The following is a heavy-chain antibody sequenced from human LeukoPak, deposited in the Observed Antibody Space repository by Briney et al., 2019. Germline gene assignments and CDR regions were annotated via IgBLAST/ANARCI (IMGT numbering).Heavy chain of an antibody. V-gene: IGHV3-33*01. Sequence: GRSLRLSCAASGFTFSSYGMHWVRQAPGKGLEWVAVIWYDGSNKYYADSVKGRFTISRDNSKNTLYLQMNSLRAEDTAAYYCARDRRIAAPPDYWGQGTLVTVSS. D-gene: IGHD6-6*01. CDR1: GFTFSSYG. J-gene: IGHJ4*02. CDR2: IWYDGSNK. CDR3: ARDRRIAAPPDY.